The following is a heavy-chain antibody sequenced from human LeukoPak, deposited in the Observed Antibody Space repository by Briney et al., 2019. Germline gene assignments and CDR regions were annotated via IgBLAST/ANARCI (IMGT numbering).Heavy chain of an antibody. CDR3: APLLEFDCGDYEAFY. V-gene: IGHV1-24*01. CDR2: FDPEDGET. D-gene: IGHD4-17*01. Sequence: ASVKVSCKVSGYTLTELSMHWVRQAPGKGLEWMGGFDPEDGETIYAQKFQGRVTMTEDTSTDTAYMELSSLRSEDTAMYYCAPLLEFDCGDYEAFYWGQGTLNSVSS. CDR1: GYTLTELS. J-gene: IGHJ4*02.